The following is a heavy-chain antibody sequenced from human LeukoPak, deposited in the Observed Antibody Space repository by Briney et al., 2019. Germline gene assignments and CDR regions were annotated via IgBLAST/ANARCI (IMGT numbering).Heavy chain of an antibody. V-gene: IGHV1-2*02. CDR1: GYTFTSYY. CDR2: INPNSGGT. Sequence: ASVKVSCKASGYTFTSYYMHWVRQAPGQGLEWMGWINPNSGGTNYAQKFQGRVTMTRDTSISTAYMELSRLRSDDTAVYYCARVLRLNAATPLYFDYWGQGTLVTVSS. CDR3: ARVLRLNAATPLYFDY. J-gene: IGHJ4*02. D-gene: IGHD3-3*01.